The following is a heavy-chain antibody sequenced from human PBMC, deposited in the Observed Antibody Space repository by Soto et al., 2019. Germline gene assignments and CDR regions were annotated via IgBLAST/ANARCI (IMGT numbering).Heavy chain of an antibody. Sequence: PSETLSLTCTVSGGSISSSSYYWGWIRQPPGKGLEWIGSIYYSGGTYYNPSLKSRVTISVDTSKNQFSLKLSSVTAADTAVYYCARQRGYSGYDFNYYYYYYGMDVWGQGTTVTVSS. D-gene: IGHD5-12*01. V-gene: IGHV4-39*01. CDR2: IYYSGGT. CDR3: ARQRGYSGYDFNYYYYYYGMDV. J-gene: IGHJ6*02. CDR1: GGSISSSSYY.